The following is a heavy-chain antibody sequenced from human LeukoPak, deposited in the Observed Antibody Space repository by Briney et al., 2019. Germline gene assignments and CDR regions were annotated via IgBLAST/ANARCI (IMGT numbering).Heavy chain of an antibody. D-gene: IGHD2-2*01. CDR1: GVTFSRYG. J-gene: IGHJ4*02. CDR2: ISDSGGST. CDR3: ATVTSTSCYGWNDY. Sequence: GGSLRLSCAASGVTFSRYGMTWGRQAPGKGREWGSSISDSGGSTYYADSVKGRFTISRDNSKNTLDLQMNSLRAEDTALYYCATVTSTSCYGWNDYWGQGTLVTVSS. V-gene: IGHV3-23*01.